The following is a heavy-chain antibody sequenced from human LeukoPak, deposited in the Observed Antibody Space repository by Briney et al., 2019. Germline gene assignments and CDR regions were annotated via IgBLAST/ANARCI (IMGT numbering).Heavy chain of an antibody. CDR1: GGSISSSSYY. J-gene: IGHJ4*02. V-gene: IGHV4-39*01. Sequence: SETLSLTCTVSGGSISSSSYYWGWIRQPPGKGLEWIGSIYCSGSTYYNPSLKSRVTISVDTSKNQFSLKLSSATAADTAVYYCARRGTVTTERFDYWGQGTLVTVSS. D-gene: IGHD4-11*01. CDR2: IYCSGST. CDR3: ARRGTVTTERFDY.